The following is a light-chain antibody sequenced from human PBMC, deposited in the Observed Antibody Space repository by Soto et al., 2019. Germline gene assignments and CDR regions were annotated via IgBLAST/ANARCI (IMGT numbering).Light chain of an antibody. CDR2: DAS. Sequence: EIVLTQSPGTLSLSPGERATLSCRASQSVSSSTYLAWYQQKAGQAPRLLIYDASSRATGIPDRFSGSGSRTDFTLTISRLEPEDFAVYYCQQYGSSPITLGQGTRLEIK. V-gene: IGKV3-20*01. J-gene: IGKJ5*01. CDR3: QQYGSSPIT. CDR1: QSVSSSTY.